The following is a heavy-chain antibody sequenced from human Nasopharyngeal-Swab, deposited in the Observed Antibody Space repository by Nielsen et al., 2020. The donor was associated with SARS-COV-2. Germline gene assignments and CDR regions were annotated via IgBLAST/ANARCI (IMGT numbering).Heavy chain of an antibody. J-gene: IGHJ1*01. CDR2: ISGSSSYI. CDR1: GFTFSDSA. D-gene: IGHD2-21*02. CDR3: ARTAPFCGGDCYSEHFQY. V-gene: IGHV3-21*01. Sequence: GESLKISCAASGFTFSDSAIHWVRQASGKGLEWVSSISGSSSYIWYADSVKGRFTVSRDNAKNSLFLQMDNLGADDTSFYYCARTAPFCGGDCYSEHFQYWGQGTLVTVSS.